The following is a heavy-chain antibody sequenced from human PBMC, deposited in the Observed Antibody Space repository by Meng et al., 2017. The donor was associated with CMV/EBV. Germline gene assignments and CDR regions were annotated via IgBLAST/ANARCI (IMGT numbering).Heavy chain of an antibody. Sequence: ASVKVSCKASGYTFTGYYMHWVRQAPGQGLEWMGWINPNSGGTNYAQKFQGRVTMTRDTSISTAYMELSRLRSDDKAVYYCARDGYCSGGSCENWFDPWGQGTLVTVSS. CDR1: GYTFTGYY. J-gene: IGHJ5*02. CDR2: INPNSGGT. V-gene: IGHV1-2*02. D-gene: IGHD2-15*01. CDR3: ARDGYCSGGSCENWFDP.